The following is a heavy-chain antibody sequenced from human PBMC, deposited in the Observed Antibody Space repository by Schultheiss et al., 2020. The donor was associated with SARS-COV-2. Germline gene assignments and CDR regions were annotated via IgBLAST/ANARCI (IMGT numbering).Heavy chain of an antibody. CDR3: AREGSPAATSWYFDL. CDR1: GYTFTSYG. Sequence: ASVKVSCKASGYTFTSYGISWVRQAPGHGLEWMGWISAYNGNTNYAQKLQGRVTMTTDTSTSTAYMELRSLRSDDTAVYYCAREGSPAATSWYFDLWGRGTLVTVSS. J-gene: IGHJ2*01. V-gene: IGHV1-18*01. CDR2: ISAYNGNT. D-gene: IGHD2-2*01.